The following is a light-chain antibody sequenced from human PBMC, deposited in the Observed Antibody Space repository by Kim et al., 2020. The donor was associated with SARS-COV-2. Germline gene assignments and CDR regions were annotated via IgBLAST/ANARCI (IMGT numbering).Light chain of an antibody. CDR3: QQLNSYPPT. V-gene: IGKV1-9*01. Sequence: IQLTQSPSSLSASVGDRVTITCRASQGISSYLAWYQQKPGKAPKLLIYAASTLQSGVPSRFSGSVSGTDFTLTISSLQPEDFATYYCQQLNSYPPTFGQGTKVVIK. CDR1: QGISSY. CDR2: AAS. J-gene: IGKJ1*01.